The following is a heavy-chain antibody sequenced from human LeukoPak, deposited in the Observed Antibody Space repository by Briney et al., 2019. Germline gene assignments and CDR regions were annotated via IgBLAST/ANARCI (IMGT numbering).Heavy chain of an antibody. CDR2: IRYNGGNK. Sequence: GGSLRLSCAASGFTFSSYGMHWVRQAPGKGLEWVAFIRYNGGNKYYADSVKGRFTISRDNSKNTLYLQMNSLRPEDTALYYCAKDLRNYYDGWGQGTLVTVSS. V-gene: IGHV3-30*02. CDR1: GFTFSSYG. D-gene: IGHD3-16*01. J-gene: IGHJ4*02. CDR3: AKDLRNYYDG.